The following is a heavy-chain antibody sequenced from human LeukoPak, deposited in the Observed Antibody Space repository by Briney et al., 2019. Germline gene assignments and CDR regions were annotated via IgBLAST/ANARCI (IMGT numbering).Heavy chain of an antibody. V-gene: IGHV3-7*01. J-gene: IGHJ3*02. Sequence: PGGSLRLSCAASGFTFSSYWMSWVRQAPGKGLEWVANIKQDGSEKYYVDSVKGRFTISRDNDKNSLYLQMNSLRAEDTAVYYCARESCSGGSCYSGLVAFDIWGQGTMVTVPS. D-gene: IGHD2-15*01. CDR3: ARESCSGGSCYSGLVAFDI. CDR2: IKQDGSEK. CDR1: GFTFSSYW.